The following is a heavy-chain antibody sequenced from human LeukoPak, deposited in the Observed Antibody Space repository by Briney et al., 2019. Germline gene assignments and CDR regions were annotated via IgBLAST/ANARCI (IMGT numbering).Heavy chain of an antibody. CDR2: IWYDGSKN. Sequence: PGRSLRLSCAASGFTFSSYGMHWVRQAPGKGLEWVALIWYDGSKNYYGESVKGRFTISRDNVQNTLHLQMNRLRAEDTAVYYCARVATSSLDYWGQGTLVTVSS. J-gene: IGHJ4*02. CDR3: ARVATSSLDY. CDR1: GFTFSSYG. V-gene: IGHV3-33*01. D-gene: IGHD2-2*01.